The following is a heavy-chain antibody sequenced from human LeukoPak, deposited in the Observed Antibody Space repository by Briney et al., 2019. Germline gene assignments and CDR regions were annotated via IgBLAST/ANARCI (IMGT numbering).Heavy chain of an antibody. V-gene: IGHV3-23*01. CDR2: ISGSGGST. Sequence: PGGSLRLSCAASGFTFSSYAMSWVRQAPGKGLEWVSAISGSGGSTYYADSVKGRFTISRDNSKNALYLQMNSLRAEDTAVYYCAKDWLSSGWYYFDYWGQGTLVTVSS. CDR3: AKDWLSSGWYYFDY. CDR1: GFTFSSYA. J-gene: IGHJ4*02. D-gene: IGHD6-19*01.